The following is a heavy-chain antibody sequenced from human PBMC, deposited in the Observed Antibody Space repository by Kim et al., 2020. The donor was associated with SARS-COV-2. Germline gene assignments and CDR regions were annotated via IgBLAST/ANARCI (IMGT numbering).Heavy chain of an antibody. V-gene: IGHV4-59*13. CDR3: ARGGGPVLLWFGELSFDPFYYYYYGMDV. CDR1: GGSISSYY. CDR2: IYYSGST. D-gene: IGHD3-10*01. J-gene: IGHJ6*02. Sequence: SETLSLTCTVSGGSISSYYWSWIRQPPGKGLEWIGYIYYSGSTNYNPSLKSRVTISVDTSKNQFSLKLSSVTAADTAVYYCARGGGPVLLWFGELSFDPFYYYYYGMDVWGQGTTVTVSS.